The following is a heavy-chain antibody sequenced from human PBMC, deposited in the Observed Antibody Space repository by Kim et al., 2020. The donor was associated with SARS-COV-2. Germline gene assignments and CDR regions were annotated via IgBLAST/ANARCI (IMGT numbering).Heavy chain of an antibody. J-gene: IGHJ6*02. V-gene: IGHV4-59*01. CDR3: ARGFGGSWSYYGMDV. D-gene: IGHD6-13*01. CDR2: IYYSGST. CDR1: GGSISSYY. Sequence: SETLSLTCTVSGGSISSYYWSWIRQPPGKGLEWIGYIYYSGSTNYNPSLKSRVTISVDTSKNQFPLKLSSVTAADTAVYYCARGFGGSWSYYGMDVWGQGTTVAVS.